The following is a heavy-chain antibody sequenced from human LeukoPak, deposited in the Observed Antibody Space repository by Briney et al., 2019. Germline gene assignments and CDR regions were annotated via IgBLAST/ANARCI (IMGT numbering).Heavy chain of an antibody. CDR1: GGSFSGYY. V-gene: IGHV4-34*01. Sequence: SETLSLTCAVYGGSFSGYYWSWIRQPPGKGLEWIGEINHSGSTNYNPSLKSRVTISVDTSKNQFSLKLSSVTAADTAVYYCARHLTIFGVVIPAGDYFDYWGQGTLVTVSS. D-gene: IGHD3-3*01. J-gene: IGHJ4*02. CDR2: INHSGST. CDR3: ARHLTIFGVVIPAGDYFDY.